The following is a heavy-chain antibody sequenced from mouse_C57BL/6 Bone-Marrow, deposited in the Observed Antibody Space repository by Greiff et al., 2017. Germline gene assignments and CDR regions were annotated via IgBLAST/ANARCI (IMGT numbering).Heavy chain of an antibody. CDR3: ARSGDGYYVDYFDY. CDR1: GYSFTGYY. V-gene: IGHV1-42*01. CDR2: INPSTGGT. D-gene: IGHD2-3*01. J-gene: IGHJ2*01. Sequence: VEPGASVKISCKASGYSFTGYYMNWVKQSPEKSLEWIGEINPSTGGTTYNQKFKAKATLTVDKSSSTAYMQLKSLTSEDSAVYYCARSGDGYYVDYFDYWGQGTTLTVSS.